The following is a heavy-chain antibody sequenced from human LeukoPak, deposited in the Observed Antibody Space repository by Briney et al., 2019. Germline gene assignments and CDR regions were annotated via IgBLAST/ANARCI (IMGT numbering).Heavy chain of an antibody. V-gene: IGHV1-18*01. Sequence: ASVKVPCKTSGYTFTNYGITWVRQAPGQGLEWMGWISAYSGNTNYAQKFQGRVTMTTDTSTSTAYMELRSLRSDDTAVYYCARYGGFDYWGQGTLVTVSS. J-gene: IGHJ4*02. D-gene: IGHD4-23*01. CDR3: ARYGGFDY. CDR2: ISAYSGNT. CDR1: GYTFTNYG.